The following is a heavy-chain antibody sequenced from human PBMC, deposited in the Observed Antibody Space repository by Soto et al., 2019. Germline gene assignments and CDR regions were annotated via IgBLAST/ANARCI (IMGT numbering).Heavy chain of an antibody. V-gene: IGHV4-39*01. CDR2: FYNSGST. J-gene: IGHJ4*02. CDR1: GGSISISSYF. Sequence: QLQLQESGPGLVKPSETLSLTCTISGGSISISSYFWGWIRQPPGKGLEWIGSFYNSGSTYYNPSLKSRGTISVDTSKNQFSLKLSSVTAADTAVYHCVRHYCSGGICTWYFDSWGQGTLVTVSS. CDR3: VRHYCSGGICTWYFDS. D-gene: IGHD2-15*01.